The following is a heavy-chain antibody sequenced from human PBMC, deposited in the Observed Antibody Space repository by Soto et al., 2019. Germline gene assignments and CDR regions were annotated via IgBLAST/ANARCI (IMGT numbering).Heavy chain of an antibody. Sequence: QVQLVESGGGVVQPGRSLRLSCAASGFTFSSYGMHWVRQAPGKGLEWVAVIWYDGSNKYYADSVKGRFTISRDNSKNTLYLQMNSLRAEDTAVYYCARAPETTVVTPWFYFDYWGQGTLLTVSS. CDR2: IWYDGSNK. J-gene: IGHJ4*02. CDR1: GFTFSSYG. D-gene: IGHD4-17*01. V-gene: IGHV3-33*01. CDR3: ARAPETTVVTPWFYFDY.